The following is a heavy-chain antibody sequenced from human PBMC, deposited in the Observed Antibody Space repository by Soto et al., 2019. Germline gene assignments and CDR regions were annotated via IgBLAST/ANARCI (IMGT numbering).Heavy chain of an antibody. CDR3: ARNSGGGTKEGWFDP. J-gene: IGHJ5*02. V-gene: IGHV4-59*01. Sequence: SETLSLTCTVSGGSISSYYWSWIRQPPGKGLEWIGYIYYSGSTNYNPSLKSRVTISVDTSKNQFSLKLSSVTAADTAVYYCARNSGGGTKEGWFDPWGQGTLVTVSS. CDR1: GGSISSYY. CDR2: IYYSGST. D-gene: IGHD1-1*01.